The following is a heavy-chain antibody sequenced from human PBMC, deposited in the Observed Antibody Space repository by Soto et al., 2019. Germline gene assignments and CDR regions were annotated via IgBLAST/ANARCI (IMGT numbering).Heavy chain of an antibody. Sequence: GGSLRLSCAASGFTFSSYAMSWVRQAPGKGLEWVSAISGSGGSTYYADSVKGRFTISRDNSKNTLYLQMNSLRAEDTAVYYCARAPEWFPWYYFDYWGQGTLVTVSS. CDR3: ARAPEWFPWYYFDY. V-gene: IGHV3-23*01. CDR2: ISGSGGST. J-gene: IGHJ4*02. D-gene: IGHD3-3*01. CDR1: GFTFSSYA.